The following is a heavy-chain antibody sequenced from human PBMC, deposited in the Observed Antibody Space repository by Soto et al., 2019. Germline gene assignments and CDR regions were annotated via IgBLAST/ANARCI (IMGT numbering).Heavy chain of an antibody. Sequence: SETLSLTCAVYGGSFSGYYWSWIRQPPGKGLEWIGEINHSGSTNYNPSLKSRVTISVDTSKNQFSLKLSSVTAADTAVYYCARGGRVVVVPAATKYSSSWLTWGQGTLVTVSS. CDR2: INHSGST. J-gene: IGHJ4*02. CDR3: ARGGRVVVVPAATKYSSSWLT. V-gene: IGHV4-34*01. CDR1: GGSFSGYY. D-gene: IGHD2-2*01.